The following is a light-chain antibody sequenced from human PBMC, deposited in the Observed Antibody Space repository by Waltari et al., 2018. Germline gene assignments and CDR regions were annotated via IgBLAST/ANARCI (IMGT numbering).Light chain of an antibody. J-gene: IGKJ1*01. CDR1: QSIRSW. Sequence: DIQMTQSPSTLSASVGDRVTITCRASQSIRSWLAWYRQKPGKAPNRLIYKASSLEGGVPSRFSGSGSGTEFTLTISSLQPDDCATYYCQQYNSYPGTFGQGTKVEIK. CDR3: QQYNSYPGT. CDR2: KAS. V-gene: IGKV1-5*03.